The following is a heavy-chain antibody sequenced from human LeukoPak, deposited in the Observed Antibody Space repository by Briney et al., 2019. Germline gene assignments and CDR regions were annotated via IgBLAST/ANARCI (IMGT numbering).Heavy chain of an antibody. CDR2: ISGSGGST. V-gene: IGHV3-23*01. CDR1: GFTFSSYA. Sequence: GGSLRLSCAASGFTFSSYAMSWVRQAPGKGLEWVSAISGSGGSTYYADSVKGRFTISRDNSKNTLYLQMNSLRAEDTAVYYCAKDRGFYCSGGSCYNWFDPWGQGTLVTVSS. J-gene: IGHJ5*02. CDR3: AKDRGFYCSGGSCYNWFDP. D-gene: IGHD2-15*01.